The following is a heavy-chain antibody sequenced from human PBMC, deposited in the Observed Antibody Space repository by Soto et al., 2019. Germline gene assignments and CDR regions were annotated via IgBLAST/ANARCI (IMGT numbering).Heavy chain of an antibody. V-gene: IGHV3-11*01. CDR2: ILSLESHK. Sequence: PGGSLRLSCSGSGFNFSDYYMNWLRQTPVRGLEWVSSILSLESHKSYAASVMVRFSISRDNAQKSIFQQMNNLRAEDTGIYFCATGLKDAANRPSFDSWGPGTPVTVSS. CDR1: GFNFSDYY. CDR3: ATGLKDAANRPSFDS. J-gene: IGHJ4*02. D-gene: IGHD2-15*01.